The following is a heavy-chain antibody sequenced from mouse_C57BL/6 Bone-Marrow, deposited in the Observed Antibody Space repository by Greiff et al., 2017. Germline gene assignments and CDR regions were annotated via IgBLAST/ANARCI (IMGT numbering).Heavy chain of an antibody. CDR2: ISSGGSYT. D-gene: IGHD3-2*02. J-gene: IGHJ3*01. CDR1: GFTFSSYG. Sequence: EVMLVESGGDLVKPGGSLKLSCAASGFTFSSYGMSWVRQTPDKRLEWVATISSGGSYTYYPDSVKGRFTISRDNAKNTLYLQMSSLKSEDTAMYYCASPSTAQATLCAYWGQGTLVTVSA. V-gene: IGHV5-6*02. CDR3: ASPSTAQATLCAY.